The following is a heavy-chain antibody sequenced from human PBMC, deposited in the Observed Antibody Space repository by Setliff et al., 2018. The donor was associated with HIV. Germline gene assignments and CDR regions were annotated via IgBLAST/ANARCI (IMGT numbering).Heavy chain of an antibody. D-gene: IGHD3-9*01. CDR1: GGSISSYY. J-gene: IGHJ6*03. CDR2: IYFTGST. CDR3: ARIGPDYDISTGYRDYYYMDV. Sequence: PSETLSLTCTVSGGSISSYYWSWIRQPPGKGLEWIGYIYFTGSTNYNPSLRSRVTMSVDTSKNQFSLKLSSVTAADTAVYYCARIGPDYDISTGYRDYYYMDVWGRGTTVTVSS. V-gene: IGHV4-59*12.